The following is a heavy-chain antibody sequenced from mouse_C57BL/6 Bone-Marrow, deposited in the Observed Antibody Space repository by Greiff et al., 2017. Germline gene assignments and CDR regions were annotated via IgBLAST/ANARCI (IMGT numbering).Heavy chain of an antibody. J-gene: IGHJ3*01. CDR2: ISDGGSYT. V-gene: IGHV5-4*01. CDR1: GFTFSSYA. Sequence: EVQLVESGGGLVKPGGSLKLSCAASGFTFSSYAMSWVRQTPEKRLEWVATISDGGSYTYYPDNVKGRFTISRDNAKNNLYLQMSQLKSEDTAMYYCARDPFSEFAYWGQGTLVTVSA. CDR3: ARDPFSEFAY.